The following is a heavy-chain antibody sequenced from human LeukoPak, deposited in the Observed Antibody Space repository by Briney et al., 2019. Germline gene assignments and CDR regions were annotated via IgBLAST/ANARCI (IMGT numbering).Heavy chain of an antibody. J-gene: IGHJ4*02. V-gene: IGHV4-59*01. CDR3: ARAGWGGYYFDY. CDR2: IYYSGST. D-gene: IGHD3-16*01. CDR1: GGSISSYY. Sequence: SETLSLTCTVSGGSISSYYWSWIRQPPGKGLEWIGYIYYSGSTNYNPSLKSRVTTSVDTSKNQFSLKLSSVTAADTAVYYCARAGWGGYYFDYWGQGTLVTVSS.